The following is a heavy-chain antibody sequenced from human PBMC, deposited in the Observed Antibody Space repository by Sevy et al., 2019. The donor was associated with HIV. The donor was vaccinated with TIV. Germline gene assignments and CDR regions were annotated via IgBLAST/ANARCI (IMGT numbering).Heavy chain of an antibody. V-gene: IGHV3-21*04. CDR3: ARDFTIFGVVSGIDY. CDR1: GFTFRTYS. D-gene: IGHD3-3*01. Sequence: GGSLRLSCAASGFTFRTYSMNWVRQAPGKGLEWLSSISDDSRYIYYSYSVKGRFTISRANAKNLLYLQMNNLRVEDTAIYDCARDFTIFGVVSGIDYWGQGNLVTVSS. J-gene: IGHJ4*02. CDR2: ISDDSRYI.